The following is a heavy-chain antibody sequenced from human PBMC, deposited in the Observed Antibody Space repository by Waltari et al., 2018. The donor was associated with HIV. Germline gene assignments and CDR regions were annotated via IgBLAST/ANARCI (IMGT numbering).Heavy chain of an antibody. CDR1: GHTVTELS. J-gene: IGHJ4*02. D-gene: IGHD6-19*01. Sequence: QFQVVQSGAEVKKPGASVKVSCKVSGHTVTELSLHWVRQGPGKGLEWMGGFDPEDGETIYAQNFQGRVTMTEDTSADTAYMELSSLRSEDTAVYYCATDIRSGWYYFDFWGQGTLVTVSS. CDR3: ATDIRSGWYYFDF. CDR2: FDPEDGET. V-gene: IGHV1-24*01.